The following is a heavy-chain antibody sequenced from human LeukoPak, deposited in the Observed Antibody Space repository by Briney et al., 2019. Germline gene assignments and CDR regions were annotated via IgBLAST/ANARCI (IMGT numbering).Heavy chain of an antibody. Sequence: GGSLRLSCAASGFTFSSYGMHWVRQAPGKGLEWVAFIRYDGSNKYYADSVKGRFTISRDNSKNTLYLQMNSLRAEDTAVYYCAKDRLTSGYSSSWYFGPNWFDPWGQGTLVTVSS. V-gene: IGHV3-30*02. CDR1: GFTFSSYG. CDR2: IRYDGSNK. J-gene: IGHJ5*02. D-gene: IGHD6-13*01. CDR3: AKDRLTSGYSSSWYFGPNWFDP.